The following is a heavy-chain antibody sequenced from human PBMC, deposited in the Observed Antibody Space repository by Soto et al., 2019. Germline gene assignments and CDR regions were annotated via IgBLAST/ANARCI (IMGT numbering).Heavy chain of an antibody. D-gene: IGHD3-22*01. CDR2: ISSSGSTI. Sequence: PGGSLRLSCAVSGFTFSSYEMNWVRQAPGKGLEWVSYISSSGSTIYYADSVKGRFTISRDNAKNSLYLQMNSLRAEDAAVYYCARDYYDSSGYRTGFDYWGQGTLVTVSS. V-gene: IGHV3-48*03. J-gene: IGHJ4*02. CDR3: ARDYYDSSGYRTGFDY. CDR1: GFTFSSYE.